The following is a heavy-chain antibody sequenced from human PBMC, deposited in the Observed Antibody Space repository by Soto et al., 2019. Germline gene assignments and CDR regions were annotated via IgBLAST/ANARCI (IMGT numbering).Heavy chain of an antibody. CDR1: GGSISSYY. CDR2: IYTSGST. D-gene: IGHD5-12*01. CDR3: ARGIVATRPYYYYGMDV. J-gene: IGHJ6*02. V-gene: IGHV4-4*07. Sequence: ASETLSLTCTVSGGSISSYYWSWIRQPAGKGLEWIGRIYTSGSTNYNPSLKSRVTMSVDTSKNQFSLKLSSVTAADTAVYYCARGIVATRPYYYYGMDVWGQGTTVTVSS.